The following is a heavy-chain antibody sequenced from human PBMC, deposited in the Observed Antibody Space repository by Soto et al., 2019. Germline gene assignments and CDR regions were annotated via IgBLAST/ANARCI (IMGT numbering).Heavy chain of an antibody. CDR2: IYYSGST. Sequence: SETLSLTCTVSGGSISSSSYYWGWIRQPPGKGLEWIGSIYYSGSTYYNPSLKSRVTISVDTSKNQFSLKLSSVTAADTAVYYCASGIWFDPWGQGTLVTVSS. V-gene: IGHV4-39*01. J-gene: IGHJ5*02. CDR3: ASGIWFDP. CDR1: GGSISSSSYY. D-gene: IGHD1-1*01.